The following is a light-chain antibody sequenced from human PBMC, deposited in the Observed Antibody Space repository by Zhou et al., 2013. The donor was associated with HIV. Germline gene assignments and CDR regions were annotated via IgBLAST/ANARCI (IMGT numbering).Light chain of an antibody. V-gene: IGKV3-20*01. CDR2: GAS. Sequence: EIVLTQSPGTLSLSPGERATLSCRASQSVTSTYLAWYQQKPGQAPRLLIYGASSRATGIPDRFSGSGSGREFTLTISSLQPEDFATYYCQQYKTYPWTFGQGTKVEIK. J-gene: IGKJ1*01. CDR3: QQYKTYPWT. CDR1: QSVTSTY.